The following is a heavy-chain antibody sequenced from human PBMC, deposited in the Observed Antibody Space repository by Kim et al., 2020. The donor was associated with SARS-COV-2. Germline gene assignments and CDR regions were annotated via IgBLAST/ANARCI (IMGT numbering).Heavy chain of an antibody. CDR2: ISSSGSYI. J-gene: IGHJ6*02. CDR1: GFTFSSYS. V-gene: IGHV3-21*01. D-gene: IGHD5-12*01. Sequence: GGSLRLSCAASGFTFSSYSMNWVRQAPGKGLEWVSFISSSGSYIYYADSVKGRFTISRDNAKNSMYLQMNIQRGEDTAVYYCARYWVAHSGNDYYYYYGIDVWGQGTTVTVSS. CDR3: ARYWVAHSGNDYYYYYGIDV.